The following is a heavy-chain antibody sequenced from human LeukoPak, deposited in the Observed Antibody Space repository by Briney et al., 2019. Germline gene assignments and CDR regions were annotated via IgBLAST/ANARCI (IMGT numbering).Heavy chain of an antibody. CDR3: AKDHLPGIVVADRDY. D-gene: IGHD6-19*01. Sequence: PGGSLRLSCVASGFTFSTSGMHWVRQSPGKGLDWVAFIRNDGNKKNYAESVKGRFTISRDNSKNTLYLQINSLRAEDTAVYYCAKDHLPGIVVADRDYWGQGTLVTVSS. CDR2: IRNDGNKK. V-gene: IGHV3-30*02. J-gene: IGHJ4*02. CDR1: GFTFSTSG.